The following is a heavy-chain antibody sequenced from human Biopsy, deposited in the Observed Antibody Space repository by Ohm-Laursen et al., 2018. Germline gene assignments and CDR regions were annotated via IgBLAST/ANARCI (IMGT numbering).Heavy chain of an antibody. D-gene: IGHD3-22*01. J-gene: IGHJ4*02. Sequence: SLRLSCTAPGFTFSDYFMSWVRQAPGKGLEWISYISSGATNTNYADSVKGRFTISRDNAKNSLHLQMNSLRAEDTAVYYCAKDQGYYYDRSVYYYFDYWGQGTLVTVSS. CDR2: ISSGATNT. V-gene: IGHV3-11*01. CDR3: AKDQGYYYDRSVYYYFDY. CDR1: GFTFSDYF.